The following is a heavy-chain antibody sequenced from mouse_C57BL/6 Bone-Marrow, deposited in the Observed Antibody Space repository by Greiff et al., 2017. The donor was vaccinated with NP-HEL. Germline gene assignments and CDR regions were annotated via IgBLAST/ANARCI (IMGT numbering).Heavy chain of an antibody. CDR1: GFPITSGYY. CDR2: ITHSGET. Sequence: VQLVESGPGLVKPSQSLFLTCSITGFPITSGYYWIWIRQSPGKPLEWMGYITHSGETFYNPSLQSPISITRETSKNQFFLQLNSGTTEDTAMYYCAGDYDGYWYFDVWGTGTTVTVSS. CDR3: AGDYDGYWYFDV. J-gene: IGHJ1*03. D-gene: IGHD2-3*01. V-gene: IGHV12-3*01.